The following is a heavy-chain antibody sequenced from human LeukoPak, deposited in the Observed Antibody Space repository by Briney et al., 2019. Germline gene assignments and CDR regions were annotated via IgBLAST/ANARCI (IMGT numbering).Heavy chain of an antibody. Sequence: GGSLRLSCEASGFTFSNVWMNWVRQAPGRGLEWVSAISGSGGSTYYADSVKGRFTISRDNSKNTLYLQMNSLRAEDTAVYYCAKRRGYSYGGKGIDYWGQGTLVTVSS. J-gene: IGHJ4*02. CDR1: GFTFSNVW. D-gene: IGHD5-18*01. CDR2: ISGSGGST. CDR3: AKRRGYSYGGKGIDY. V-gene: IGHV3-23*01.